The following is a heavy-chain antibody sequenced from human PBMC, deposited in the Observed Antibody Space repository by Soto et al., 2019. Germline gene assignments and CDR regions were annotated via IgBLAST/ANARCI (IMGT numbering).Heavy chain of an antibody. CDR1: GFTFSSYS. V-gene: IGHV3-21*01. CDR2: ISSSSSYI. CDR3: ARGIRYYYGMDV. Sequence: GGSLRLSCAASGFTFSSYSMNWVRQAPGKGLEWVSSISSSSSYIYYADSVKGRFTISRDNAKNSLYLQMNSLRAEDTAVYYCARGIRYYYGMDVWGQGTTVTVSS. J-gene: IGHJ6*02. D-gene: IGHD1-20*01.